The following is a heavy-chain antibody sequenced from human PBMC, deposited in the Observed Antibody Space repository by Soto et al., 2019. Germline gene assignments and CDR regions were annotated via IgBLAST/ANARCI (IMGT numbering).Heavy chain of an antibody. CDR1: GGSISSSSYY. Sequence: SETLSLTCTVSGGSISSSSYYWGWIRQPPGKGLEWIGSIYYSGSTYYNPSLKSRVTISVDTSKNQFSLKLSSVTAADTAVYYCARQLSITIFGVVSYWFDPWGQGTLVTVSS. V-gene: IGHV4-39*01. D-gene: IGHD3-3*01. CDR2: IYYSGST. J-gene: IGHJ5*02. CDR3: ARQLSITIFGVVSYWFDP.